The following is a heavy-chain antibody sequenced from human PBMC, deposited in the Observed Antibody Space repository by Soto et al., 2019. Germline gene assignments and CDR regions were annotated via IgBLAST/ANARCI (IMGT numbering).Heavy chain of an antibody. D-gene: IGHD6-13*01. CDR3: AYSSPQKYYYYYMEV. Sequence: GGSLRLSCAASGFTVSSNYMSWVRQAPGKGLEWVSVIDSGGSTYYADSVKGRFTISRDNSKNTLYLQMNSLRAEDTAVYYCAYSSPQKYYYYYMEVWGKGTTVTVSS. J-gene: IGHJ6*03. CDR1: GFTVSSNY. V-gene: IGHV3-66*01. CDR2: IDSGGST.